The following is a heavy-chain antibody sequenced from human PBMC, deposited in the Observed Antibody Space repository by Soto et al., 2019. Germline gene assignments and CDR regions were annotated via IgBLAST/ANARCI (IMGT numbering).Heavy chain of an antibody. CDR1: GGSVSSTNW. CDR3: ATLPPRIVVTLFPIPT. D-gene: IGHD2-21*01. V-gene: IGHV4-4*02. J-gene: IGHJ4*02. CDR2: IYHSGSP. Sequence: QVQLRQSGPGLVKTSGTLSLTCAVSGGSVSSTNWWTWVRQPPGKRLEWIGEIYHSGSPTYSPSLGGRAPTYVAKSNNLFSLRLRSVTAADTAFFSCATLPPRIVVTLFPIPTGGRGIQVTVSS.